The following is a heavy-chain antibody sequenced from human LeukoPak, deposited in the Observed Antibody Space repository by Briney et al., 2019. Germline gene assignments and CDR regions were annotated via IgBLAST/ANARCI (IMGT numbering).Heavy chain of an antibody. V-gene: IGHV5-51*01. J-gene: IGHJ4*02. D-gene: IGHD3-3*01. CDR2: IYPADSET. CDR3: GRFQVNYEKNRSFYYFDY. CDR1: GYAFASYW. Sequence: GESLKISCRVSGYAFASYWIGWVRQVPGKGLEWMGIIYPADSETKSSPSFQGQVTFSADKSINTAYLQLSSLKASDTAMYYCGRFQVNYEKNRSFYYFDYWGQGTLVTVSS.